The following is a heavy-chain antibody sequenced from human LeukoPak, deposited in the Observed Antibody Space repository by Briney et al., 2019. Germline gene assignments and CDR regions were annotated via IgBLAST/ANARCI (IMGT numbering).Heavy chain of an antibody. CDR3: ARDIVVVPAANYYYYGMDV. CDR2: ISAYNGNT. J-gene: IGHJ6*04. CDR1: GYTFTSYG. D-gene: IGHD2-2*01. Sequence: ASVKVSCKASGYTFTSYGISWERQAPGQGLEWMGWISAYNGNTNYAQKLQGRVTMTTDTSTSTAYMELRSLRSDDMAVYYCARDIVVVPAANYYYYGMDVWGKGTTVTVSS. V-gene: IGHV1-18*03.